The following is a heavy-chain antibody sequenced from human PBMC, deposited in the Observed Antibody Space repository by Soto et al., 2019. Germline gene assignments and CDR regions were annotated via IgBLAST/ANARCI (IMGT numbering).Heavy chain of an antibody. Sequence: PGGSLRLSCAASGFIFSHYTMNWVRQSPGKGLEWVAAISGNSNYIYYSDSVKGRFTISRDNARNSLYLQMNSLRAEDTAVYYCAKSNWFDPWGQGSLVTVSS. CDR1: GFIFSHYT. J-gene: IGHJ5*02. CDR2: ISGNSNYI. CDR3: AKSNWFDP. V-gene: IGHV3-21*01.